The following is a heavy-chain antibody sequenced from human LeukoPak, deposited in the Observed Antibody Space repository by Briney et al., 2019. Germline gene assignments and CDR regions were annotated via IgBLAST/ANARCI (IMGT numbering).Heavy chain of an antibody. Sequence: VKVSCKASGYTFTSYGISWVRQAPGQGLEWMGWISAYNGNTNYAQKLQGRVTMTTDTSTSTAYMELRSLRSDDTAAYYCAREFSSSGNPLYYYGMDVWGQGTTVTVSS. D-gene: IGHD6-13*01. CDR2: ISAYNGNT. J-gene: IGHJ6*02. CDR1: GYTFTSYG. V-gene: IGHV1-18*01. CDR3: AREFSSSGNPLYYYGMDV.